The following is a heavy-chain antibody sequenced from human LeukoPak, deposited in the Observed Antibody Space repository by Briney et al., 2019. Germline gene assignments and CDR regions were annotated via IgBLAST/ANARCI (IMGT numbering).Heavy chain of an antibody. V-gene: IGHV3-53*01. CDR2: IYSGGST. CDR3: ARVVINGSGSLSTPYYYYYGMDV. Sequence: PGGSLRLSCAASGFTVSSNYMSWVRQAPGKGLEWVSVIYSGGSTYYADSVKGRFTISRDNSKNTLYLQMNSLRAEDTAVYYCARVVINGSGSLSTPYYYYYGMDVWGQGTTVTVSS. J-gene: IGHJ6*02. CDR1: GFTVSSNY. D-gene: IGHD3-10*01.